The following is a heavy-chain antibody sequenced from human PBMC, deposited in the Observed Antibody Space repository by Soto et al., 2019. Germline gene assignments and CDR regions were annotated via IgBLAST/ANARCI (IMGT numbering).Heavy chain of an antibody. Sequence: GASVKVSCKASGYMFTKSAMHWVRQAPGQRLEWMGWISGDSGNTKYSPKLQDRVTITRDTSASTAYMELSSLRSEDTALYYCARDGVAAGNINFDYWAQGTLVTVSS. CDR1: GYMFTKSA. CDR2: ISGDSGNT. D-gene: IGHD6-19*01. J-gene: IGHJ4*01. V-gene: IGHV1-3*01. CDR3: ARDGVAAGNINFDY.